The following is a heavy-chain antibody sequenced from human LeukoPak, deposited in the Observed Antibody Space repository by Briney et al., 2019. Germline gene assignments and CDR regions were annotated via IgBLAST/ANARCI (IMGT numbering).Heavy chain of an antibody. CDR3: TTQTVGASDY. V-gene: IGHV3-15*01. D-gene: IGHD1-26*01. Sequence: GGSLRLSCAASGFTLSDALMSWVRQAPGKGLGWVGRIKSKTDGGTTDYPAPVRGRFTISRDDSKNTLYLQMNSLETEDTAVYYCTTQTVGASDYWGQGTLVTVSS. CDR1: GFTLSDAL. J-gene: IGHJ4*02. CDR2: IKSKTDGGTT.